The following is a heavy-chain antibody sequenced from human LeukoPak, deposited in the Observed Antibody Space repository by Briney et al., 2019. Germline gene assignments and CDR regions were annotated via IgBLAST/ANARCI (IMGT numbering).Heavy chain of an antibody. V-gene: IGHV3-7*03. CDR3: ARVGKSEDHFDY. D-gene: IGHD7-27*01. CDR2: INQDGSEK. CDR1: GFTFSNYW. J-gene: IGHJ4*02. Sequence: GGSLRLSCAASGFTFSNYWMTWVRQAPGKGLQWVANINQDGSEKYYVDPVKGRFTISRDNAKNSLYLQMNSLRVEDRAVYYYARVGKSEDHFDYWGQGTLVTVSS.